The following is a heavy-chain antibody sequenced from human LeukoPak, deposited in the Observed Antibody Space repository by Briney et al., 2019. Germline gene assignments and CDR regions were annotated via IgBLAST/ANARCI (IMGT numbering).Heavy chain of an antibody. J-gene: IGHJ4*02. CDR2: IKEDESEK. CDR3: ARDCGSSHFPFDY. CDR1: GFTFSSYA. V-gene: IGHV3-7*03. D-gene: IGHD1-26*01. Sequence: GGSLRLSCAASGFTFSSYAMSWVRQAPGKGLEWVANIKEDESEKYYVDSVKGRFTISRDNAKNSLYLQMNSLRAEDTAVYYCARDCGSSHFPFDYWGQGTLVTVSS.